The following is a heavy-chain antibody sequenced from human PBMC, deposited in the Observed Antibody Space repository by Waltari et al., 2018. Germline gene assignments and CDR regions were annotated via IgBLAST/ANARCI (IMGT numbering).Heavy chain of an antibody. CDR1: GGSISSSNW. CDR3: ARRTGSGFLDGFDP. CDR2: IYHSWST. Sequence: QVQLQESGPGLVKPSGTLSLTCAVSGGSISSSNWWSWVRQPPGKGLAWIGEIYHSWSTNYTPSLKSRVTISVDKSKNQFSLKLSSVTAADTAVYYWARRTGSGFLDGFDPWGKGTRVTVSS. J-gene: IGHJ5*02. V-gene: IGHV4-4*02. D-gene: IGHD3-3*01.